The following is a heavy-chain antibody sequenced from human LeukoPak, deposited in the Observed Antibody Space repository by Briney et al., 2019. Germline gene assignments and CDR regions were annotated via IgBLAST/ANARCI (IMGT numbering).Heavy chain of an antibody. CDR3: ARVGHIVAAGAYDY. V-gene: IGHV3-48*02. CDR2: ISSRSGTT. D-gene: IGHD6-13*01. Sequence: LTGGSLRLSCAASGFTFSSYSMNWVRQAPGKGLEWVSSISSRSGTTYYADSVKGRFTISRDNAKNSLHLQMNSLRDEDTAVYYCARVGHIVAAGAYDYWGQGTLVTVSS. CDR1: GFTFSSYS. J-gene: IGHJ4*02.